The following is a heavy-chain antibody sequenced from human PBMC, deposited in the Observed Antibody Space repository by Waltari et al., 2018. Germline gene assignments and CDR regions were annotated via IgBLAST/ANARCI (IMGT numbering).Heavy chain of an antibody. CDR1: GFTVGSYT. J-gene: IGHJ5*02. CDR2: ISSAGSYK. V-gene: IGHV3-21*02. Sequence: EVQFVESGGVLVKPGGSLGLSCAASGFTVGSYTMSWVRQAPGKGPEWVSSISSAGSYKYYADSMKGRFTISRDNARNSVYLQMNSLRVDDTAVYYCARVNSGTPNWFDPWGQGTQVTVSS. CDR3: ARVNSGTPNWFDP. D-gene: IGHD1-26*01.